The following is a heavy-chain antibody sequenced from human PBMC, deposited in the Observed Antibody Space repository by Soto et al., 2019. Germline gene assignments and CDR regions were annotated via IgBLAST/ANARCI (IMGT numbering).Heavy chain of an antibody. J-gene: IGHJ6*02. D-gene: IGHD2-21*02. Sequence: ASVKVSCKASGYTFTSYAMHWVRQAPGQRLEWMGIINASGGSTSYSQKFQGRVTMTRDTSTSTVYMELSSLRSEDTAVYYCAFTVVTPSIPPYYYYGMDVWGQGTTVTVSS. CDR1: GYTFTSYA. CDR3: AFTVVTPSIPPYYYYGMDV. V-gene: IGHV1-46*01. CDR2: INASGGST.